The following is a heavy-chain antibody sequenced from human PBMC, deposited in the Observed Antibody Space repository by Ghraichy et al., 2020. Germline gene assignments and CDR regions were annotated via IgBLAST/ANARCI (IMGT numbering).Heavy chain of an antibody. Sequence: TLSLTCTVSGAPISYKYWNWVRQPPGKGLEWIGYIHYSGSTNYKSSLKSRVTISVDTSKNQFSLRLTSVTAADTAVYYCARSSGSSVYYYYGMDPWGQGTTVTVSS. V-gene: IGHV4-59*01. CDR2: IHYSGST. CDR3: ARSSGSSVYYYYGMDP. D-gene: IGHD1-26*01. J-gene: IGHJ6*02. CDR1: GAPISYKY.